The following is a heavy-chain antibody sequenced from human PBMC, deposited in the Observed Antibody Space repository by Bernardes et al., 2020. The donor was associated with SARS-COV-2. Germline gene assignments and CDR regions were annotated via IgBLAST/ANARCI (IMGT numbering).Heavy chain of an antibody. V-gene: IGHV4-34*01. D-gene: IGHD2-21*02. CDR3: ARGSSYCGGDCHAD. Sequence: WIRQAPGKGLEWIGHINLGGSTNYSPALKSRVTMSIDTSKNRLSFKMTSVSAADTAMYYCARGSSYCGGDCHADWGQGTLVTVSS. CDR2: INLGGST. J-gene: IGHJ4*01.